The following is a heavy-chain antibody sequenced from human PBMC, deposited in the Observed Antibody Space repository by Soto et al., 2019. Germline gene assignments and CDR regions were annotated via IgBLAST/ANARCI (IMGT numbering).Heavy chain of an antibody. Sequence: GXSVKVSCKASGGTFSTFGISWVRQAPGQGLEWMGGIIPFFGTARYSQKFEDRITITADESTNTVYMDLRSLTSEDTAIYYCAKSAPMDAGDKYYYDFWGHGALVTVSS. CDR2: IIPFFGTA. CDR1: GGTFSTFG. J-gene: IGHJ4*01. V-gene: IGHV1-69*13. D-gene: IGHD4-17*01. CDR3: AKSAPMDAGDKYYYDF.